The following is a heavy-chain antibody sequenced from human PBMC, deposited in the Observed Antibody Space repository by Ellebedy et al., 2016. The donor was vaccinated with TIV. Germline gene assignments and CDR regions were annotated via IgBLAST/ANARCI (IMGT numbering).Heavy chain of an antibody. CDR1: GFTFSSFW. J-gene: IGHJ6*02. V-gene: IGHV3-7*01. CDR2: IHHDGSEQ. CDR3: ARTGDSHLTIFGLIVISDRYYYGMDV. D-gene: IGHD3-3*01. Sequence: PGGSLRLSCAASGFTFSSFWMSWVRQAPGKGLEWVANIHHDGSEQNYVDSVKGRFTISRDNAKNSLYLQMNGLRAEDTAVYYCARTGDSHLTIFGLIVISDRYYYGMDVWGQGTTVTVSS.